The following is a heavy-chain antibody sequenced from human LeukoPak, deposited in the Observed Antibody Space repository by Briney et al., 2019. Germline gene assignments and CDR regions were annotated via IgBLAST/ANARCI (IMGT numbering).Heavy chain of an antibody. V-gene: IGHV1-69*13. CDR3: ARADTAIRYPYYYYYMDV. CDR1: GGTFSSYA. Sequence: ASVKVSCKASGGTFSSYAISWVRQAPGQGLEWMGGIIPIFGTANYAQKFQGRVTITADESTSTAYMELSSLRSEDTAVYYCARADTAIRYPYYYYYMDVWGKGTTVTISS. D-gene: IGHD5-18*01. CDR2: IIPIFGTA. J-gene: IGHJ6*03.